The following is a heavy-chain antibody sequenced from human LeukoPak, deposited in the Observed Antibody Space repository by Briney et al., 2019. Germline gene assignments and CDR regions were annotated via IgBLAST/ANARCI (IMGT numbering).Heavy chain of an antibody. D-gene: IGHD6-19*01. Sequence: GGSLRLSCAASGFTFSSYAMHWVRQAPGKGLEWVAVISYDGSNKYYADSVKGRFTISRDNSKNTLYLQMNSLRAEDTAVYYCAREPGAGTFDYWGQGTLVTVSS. J-gene: IGHJ4*02. CDR1: GFTFSSYA. CDR3: AREPGAGTFDY. CDR2: ISYDGSNK. V-gene: IGHV3-30-3*01.